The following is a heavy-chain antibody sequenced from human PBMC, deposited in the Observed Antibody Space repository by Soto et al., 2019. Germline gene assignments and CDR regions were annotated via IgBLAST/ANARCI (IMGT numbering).Heavy chain of an antibody. CDR1: GYTFSDYY. CDR3: ARSVRGHDAFDI. D-gene: IGHD3-10*02. J-gene: IGHJ3*02. CDR2: INPDNDGT. V-gene: IGHV1-2*02. Sequence: QVQLVQSGAEVKKPGASLQVSCKTSGYTFSDYYMHWVRQAPGQGLEWMGWINPDNDGTNYAQKFQGRISMTGDTSITTAYLELSGLRYDDTAIYYWARSVRGHDAFDIWGQGTMVTVSS.